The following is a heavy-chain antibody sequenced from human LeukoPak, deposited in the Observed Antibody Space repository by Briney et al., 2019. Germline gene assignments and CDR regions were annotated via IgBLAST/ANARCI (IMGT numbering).Heavy chain of an antibody. D-gene: IGHD3-10*01. CDR1: GGSFSGYY. J-gene: IGHJ5*02. CDR2: IYYTGST. CDR3: ARQGYSGSGRFNWFDP. Sequence: SETLSLTCAVYGGSFSGYYWGWIRQPPGKGLEWIGSIYYTGSTYYNPSLKSRLTISVDTSKNQFSLKLSSVTAADTAVYYCARQGYSGSGRFNWFDPWGQGTLVTVSS. V-gene: IGHV4-39*01.